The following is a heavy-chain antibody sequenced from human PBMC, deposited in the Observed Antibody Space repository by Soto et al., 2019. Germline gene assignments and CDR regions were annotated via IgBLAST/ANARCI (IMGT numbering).Heavy chain of an antibody. CDR3: AKDICGGDCYSFSGGSGVDP. V-gene: IGHV3-30*18. J-gene: IGHJ5*02. Sequence: GGSLRLSCAASGFTFSSYGMHWVRQAPGKGLEWVAVISYDGSNKYYADSVKGRFTISRDNSKNTLYLQMNSLRAEDTAVYYCAKDICGGDCYSFSGGSGVDPWGQGTLVTVSS. CDR2: ISYDGSNK. CDR1: GFTFSSYG. D-gene: IGHD2-21*02.